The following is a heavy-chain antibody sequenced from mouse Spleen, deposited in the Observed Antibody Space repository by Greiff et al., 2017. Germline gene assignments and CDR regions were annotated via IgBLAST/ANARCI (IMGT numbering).Heavy chain of an antibody. CDR2: IDPSDSYT. Sequence: QVQLQQSGAELVKPGASVKLSCKASGYTFTSYWMQWVKQRPGQGLEWIGEIDPSDSYTNYNQKFKGKATLTVDTSSSTAYMQLSSLTSEDSAVYYCARGLTGTLFDYWGQGTTLTVSS. CDR1: GYTFTSYW. CDR3: ARGLTGTLFDY. J-gene: IGHJ2*01. D-gene: IGHD4-1*01. V-gene: IGHV1-50*01.